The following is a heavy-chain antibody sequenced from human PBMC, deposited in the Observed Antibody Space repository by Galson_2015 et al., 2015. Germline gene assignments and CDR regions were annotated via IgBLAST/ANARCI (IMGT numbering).Heavy chain of an antibody. J-gene: IGHJ4*02. CDR1: GFTFSSYA. CDR2: ISGSGIST. Sequence: SLRLSCAASGFTFSSYAMSWVRQAPGKGLQWVSVISGSGISTYFADSVKGRFTISRDNSKNTLYLQMNNLGVEDTAVYYCAKGSSRDIREFDYWGQGTLVTVSS. D-gene: IGHD2-15*01. V-gene: IGHV3-23*01. CDR3: AKGSSRDIREFDY.